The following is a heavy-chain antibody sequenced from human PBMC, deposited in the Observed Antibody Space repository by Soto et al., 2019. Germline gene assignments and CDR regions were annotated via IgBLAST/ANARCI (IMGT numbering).Heavy chain of an antibody. V-gene: IGHV3-48*04. D-gene: IGHD3-22*01. CDR1: GFTFSSYS. CDR3: ARDRLARDAFDI. J-gene: IGHJ3*02. CDR2: ISSSSSTI. Sequence: GSLRLSCAASGFTFSSYSMNWVRQAPGKGLEWVSYISSSSSTIYYADSVKGRFTISRDNAKNSLYLQMNSLRAEDTAVYYCARDRLARDAFDIWGQGTMVTVSS.